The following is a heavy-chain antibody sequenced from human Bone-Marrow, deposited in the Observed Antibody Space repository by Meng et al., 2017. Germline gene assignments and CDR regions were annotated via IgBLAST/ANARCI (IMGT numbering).Heavy chain of an antibody. D-gene: IGHD2-15*01. CDR2: IYYSGST. V-gene: IGHV4-59*12. J-gene: IGHJ4*02. Sequence: ESLKISCTVSGGSISSYYWSWIRQPPGKGLEWIGYIYYSGSTNYNPSLKSRVTISVDTSKNQFSLKLSSVTAADTAVYYCARVICSGGSCYVLDYWGQGTLVTVSS. CDR3: ARVICSGGSCYVLDY. CDR1: GGSISSYY.